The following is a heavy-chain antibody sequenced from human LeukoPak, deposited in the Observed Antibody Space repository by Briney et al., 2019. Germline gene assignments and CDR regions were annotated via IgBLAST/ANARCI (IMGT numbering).Heavy chain of an antibody. J-gene: IGHJ3*02. V-gene: IGHV3-30*02. CDR3: AKDWVLMAQGNDGFDI. CDR2: IRYDGGNK. Sequence: GGSLRLSCAASGFSFSSHAMHWVRQAPGKGLEWVASIRYDGGNKYYVDSVKGRSTISRDNSKNTLYLQMNSLRAEDMAVYYCAKDWVLMAQGNDGFDIWGQGTMVTVSS. CDR1: GFSFSSHA. D-gene: IGHD2-8*01.